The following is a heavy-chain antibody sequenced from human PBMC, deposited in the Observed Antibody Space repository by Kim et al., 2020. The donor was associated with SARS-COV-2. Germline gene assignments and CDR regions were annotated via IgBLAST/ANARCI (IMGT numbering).Heavy chain of an antibody. J-gene: IGHJ4*02. CDR1: GFTFSDHY. CDR2: SRSKSYSYST. V-gene: IGHV3-72*01. Sequence: GGSLRLSCAASGFTFSDHYMDWVRQAPGKGLEWVGRSRSKSYSYSTQYAAPVTGRFTISRDDSKNSLYLQMNSLKSEDTALYFCTRARSPMAFEYWGQGT. CDR3: TRARSPMAFEY. D-gene: IGHD3-10*01.